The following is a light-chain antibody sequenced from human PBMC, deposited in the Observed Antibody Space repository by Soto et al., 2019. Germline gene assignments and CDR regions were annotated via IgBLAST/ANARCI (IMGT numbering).Light chain of an antibody. CDR2: GAS. J-gene: IGKJ5*01. V-gene: IGKV1-39*01. Sequence: DIQMTQSPSSLSASLGDRVTITCRASQSISSFLNWYQQKPGKAPKLLVYGASSLHSGVPSRVSGSGSGTDFTLTISSLQPEDFATYYCQQSYSTPITFGQGTRLEIK. CDR3: QQSYSTPIT. CDR1: QSISSF.